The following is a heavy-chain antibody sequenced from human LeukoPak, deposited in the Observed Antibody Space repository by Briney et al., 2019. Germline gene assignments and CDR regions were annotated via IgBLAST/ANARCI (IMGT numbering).Heavy chain of an antibody. Sequence: SGGSLRLSCAASGFTFSSYAMSWVRQAPGKGLEWVSVIYSGGSTYYADSVKGRFTISRDNSKNTLYLQMNSLRAEDTAVYYCAREQYGGYDAFDIWGQGTMVTVSS. CDR2: IYSGGST. CDR3: AREQYGGYDAFDI. CDR1: GFTFSSYA. J-gene: IGHJ3*02. D-gene: IGHD5-12*01. V-gene: IGHV3-66*01.